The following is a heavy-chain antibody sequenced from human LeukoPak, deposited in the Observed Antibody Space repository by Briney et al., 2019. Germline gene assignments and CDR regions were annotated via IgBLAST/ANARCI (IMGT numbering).Heavy chain of an antibody. V-gene: IGHV4-34*01. J-gene: IGHJ4*02. CDR1: GGSFSGYY. CDR2: INHSGST. Sequence: SGTLSLTCAVYGGSFSGYYWSWIRQPPGKGLEWIGEINHSGSTNYNPSLKSRVTISVDTSKNQFSLKLSSVTAADTAVYYCARDPLDYWGQGTLVTVSS. CDR3: ARDPLDY.